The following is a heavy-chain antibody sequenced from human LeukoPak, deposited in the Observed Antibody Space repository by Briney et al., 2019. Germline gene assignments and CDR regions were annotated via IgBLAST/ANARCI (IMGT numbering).Heavy chain of an antibody. CDR2: ISGSGGST. J-gene: IGHJ5*02. D-gene: IGHD3-3*01. CDR1: GFTFSSYA. V-gene: IGHV3-23*01. Sequence: RGSLRLSCAASGFTFSSYAMSWVRQAPGKGLEWVSAISGSGGSTYYADSVKGRFTISRDNSKNTLYLQMNSLRAEDTAVYYCAKAPIDYDFWSGSNWFDPWGQGTLVTVSS. CDR3: AKAPIDYDFWSGSNWFDP.